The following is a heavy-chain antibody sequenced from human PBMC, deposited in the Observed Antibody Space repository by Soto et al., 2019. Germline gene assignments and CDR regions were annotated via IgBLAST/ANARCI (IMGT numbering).Heavy chain of an antibody. V-gene: IGHV3-30*18. Sequence: GGSLRLSCAASGFTFSSYGMHWVRQAPGKGLEWVAVISYDGSNKYYADSVKGRFTISRDNSKNTLYLQMNSLRAEDTAVYYCAKALKTYYYDSSGSPPFDYWGQGTLVTVSS. CDR3: AKALKTYYYDSSGSPPFDY. CDR1: GFTFSSYG. D-gene: IGHD3-22*01. J-gene: IGHJ4*02. CDR2: ISYDGSNK.